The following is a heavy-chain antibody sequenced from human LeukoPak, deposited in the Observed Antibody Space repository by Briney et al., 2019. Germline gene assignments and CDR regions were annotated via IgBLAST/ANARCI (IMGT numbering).Heavy chain of an antibody. CDR1: GYSISSGYY. V-gene: IGHV4-38-2*02. Sequence: PSETLSLTCTVSGYSISSGYYWGWIRQPPGKGLEWIGSIYHSGSTYYNPSLKSRVTISVDTSKNQFSLKLSSVTAADTAVCYCARGYDILTGYYASFDYWGQGTLVTVSS. CDR3: ARGYDILTGYYASFDY. CDR2: IYHSGST. D-gene: IGHD3-9*01. J-gene: IGHJ4*02.